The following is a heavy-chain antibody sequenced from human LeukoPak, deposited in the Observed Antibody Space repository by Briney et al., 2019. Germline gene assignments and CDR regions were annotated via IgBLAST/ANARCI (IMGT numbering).Heavy chain of an antibody. CDR2: IYHSGST. V-gene: IGHV4-38-2*02. J-gene: IGHJ4*02. CDR3: ARSRWRLAQLDY. Sequence: PSQTLSLTCTVSGYSISSGYYWGWIRQPPGKGLEWIGSIYHSGSTYYNPSLKSRVTISVDTSKNQFSLKLRSVTAADTAVYYCARSRWRLAQLDYWGQGTLVTVSS. D-gene: IGHD6-25*01. CDR1: GYSISSGYY.